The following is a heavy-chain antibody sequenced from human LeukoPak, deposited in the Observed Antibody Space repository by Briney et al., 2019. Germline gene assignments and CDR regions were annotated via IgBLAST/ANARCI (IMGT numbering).Heavy chain of an antibody. J-gene: IGHJ6*04. CDR1: GFTFSSYE. Sequence: GGSLRLSCAASGFTFSSYEMNWVRQAPGKGLEWVSYISSSGGTIYYADSVKGRFTISRDNAKNSLYLEMNSLRAEDTAVYYCAELGITMIGGVWGKGTTVTISS. CDR2: ISSSGGTI. V-gene: IGHV3-48*03. CDR3: AELGITMIGGV. D-gene: IGHD3-10*02.